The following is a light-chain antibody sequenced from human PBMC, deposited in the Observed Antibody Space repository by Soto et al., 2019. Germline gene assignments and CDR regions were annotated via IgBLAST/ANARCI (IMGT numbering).Light chain of an antibody. CDR1: QNINNW. V-gene: IGKV1-5*03. J-gene: IGKJ3*01. CDR2: KAS. Sequence: DIQMTQSPSTLSASVGDRVTITCRASQNINNWLAWYQQKPGKAPKLLIYKASTLESGVPSRFSGSGFGTEFTLHISSLEPADVAPYYCHQYNTSSFPFCHGAKVDIK. CDR3: HQYNTSSFP.